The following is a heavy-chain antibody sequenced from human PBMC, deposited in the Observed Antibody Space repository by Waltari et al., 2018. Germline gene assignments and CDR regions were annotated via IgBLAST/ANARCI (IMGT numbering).Heavy chain of an antibody. J-gene: IGHJ4*02. D-gene: IGHD5-18*01. CDR3: ARAAGDTAIFDY. Sequence: QVQLQESGPGLVKPSETLSLTCTVSGGSIRSYYWSWIRQPPGKGLEWIGYIYYSGSTNYNPSLKSRVTISVDTSKNQFSLKLSSVTAADTAVYYCARAAGDTAIFDYWGQGTLVTVSS. V-gene: IGHV4-59*01. CDR2: IYYSGST. CDR1: GGSIRSYY.